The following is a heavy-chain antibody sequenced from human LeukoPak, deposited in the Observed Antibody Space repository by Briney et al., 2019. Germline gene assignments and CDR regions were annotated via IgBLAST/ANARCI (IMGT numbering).Heavy chain of an antibody. CDR3: AKEYDFWSGYSPAAFDI. J-gene: IGHJ3*02. CDR1: GFTFSSYG. CDR2: IRYDGSNK. Sequence: GGSLRLSCAASGFTFSSYGMHWVRQAPGKGLEWVAFIRYDGSNKYYADSVKGRFTISRDNSKNTLYLQMNSLRAEDTAVYYCAKEYDFWSGYSPAAFDIWGQGTMVTVSS. V-gene: IGHV3-30*02. D-gene: IGHD3-3*01.